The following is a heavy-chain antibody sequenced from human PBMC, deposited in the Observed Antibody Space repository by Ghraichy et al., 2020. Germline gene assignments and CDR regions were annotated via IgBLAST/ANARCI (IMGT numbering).Heavy chain of an antibody. CDR3: AKDLPYYYDSSGYYYDWYFDL. CDR1: GFTFSSYA. CDR2: ISASGGIT. V-gene: IGHV3-23*01. J-gene: IGHJ2*01. D-gene: IGHD3-22*01. Sequence: GSLRLSCAASGFTFSSYAMSWVRQAPGKGLEWVSVISASGGITDYADSVKGRFTISRDNSKNTLYLQMNSLRAEDTAVYYCAKDLPYYYDSSGYYYDWYFDLWGRGTLVTVSS.